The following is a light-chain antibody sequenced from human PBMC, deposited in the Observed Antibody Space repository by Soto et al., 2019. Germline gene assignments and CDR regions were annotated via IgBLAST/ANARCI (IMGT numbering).Light chain of an antibody. CDR3: PQRSNWPPLT. Sequence: EIVLTQSPATLSLSPGERATLSCRASQSVSSSLAWYQQKPGQAPRLLIYDASNRATGIPARFSGSGSGTDFTLTISSLETEAFAVYYCPQRSNWPPLTFGGGTKVEIK. V-gene: IGKV3-11*01. CDR1: QSVSSS. J-gene: IGKJ4*01. CDR2: DAS.